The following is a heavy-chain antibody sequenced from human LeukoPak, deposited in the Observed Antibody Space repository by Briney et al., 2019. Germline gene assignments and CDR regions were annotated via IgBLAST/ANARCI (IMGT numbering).Heavy chain of an antibody. CDR1: GFTFSHAR. CDR2: IKSYVHGGTT. Sequence: GGSLRLSCAASGFTFSHARMNWVRQAPGKGLEWIGLIKSYVHGGTTDYAAPVEGRFTISRDDSKSIVYLQMTSLRAEDTGVYYCCDYNADNSWDYWGQGTLVTVSS. CDR3: CDYNADNSWDY. D-gene: IGHD4-23*01. V-gene: IGHV3-15*01. J-gene: IGHJ4*02.